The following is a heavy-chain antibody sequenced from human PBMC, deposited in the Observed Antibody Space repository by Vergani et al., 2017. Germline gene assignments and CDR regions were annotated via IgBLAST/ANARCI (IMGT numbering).Heavy chain of an antibody. V-gene: IGHV4-34*01. J-gene: IGHJ6*02. Sequence: QVQLQQWGAGLLKPSETLSLTCAVYGGSFSGYYWSWIRQPPGKGLEWIGEINHSGSTNYNPSLKSRVTISVDTSKNQFSLKLSSVTAADTAVYYCARVAPDYYESSGYQGSYYYYGMDVWGQGTTVTVSS. D-gene: IGHD3-22*01. CDR1: GGSFSGYY. CDR3: ARVAPDYYESSGYQGSYYYYGMDV. CDR2: INHSGST.